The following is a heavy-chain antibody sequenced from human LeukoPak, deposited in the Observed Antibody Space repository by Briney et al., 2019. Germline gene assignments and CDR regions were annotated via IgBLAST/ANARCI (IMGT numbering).Heavy chain of an antibody. CDR3: ARVGYYYGSGSSDRHTGNWFDP. D-gene: IGHD3-10*01. Sequence: ASVKVSCKASGYTFTGYYMHWVRQAPGQGLEWMGWINPNSGGTNYAQKFQGRVTMTRDTSTSTVYMELSSLRSEDTAVYYCARVGYYYGSGSSDRHTGNWFDPWGQGTLVTVSS. V-gene: IGHV1-2*02. CDR2: INPNSGGT. CDR1: GYTFTGYY. J-gene: IGHJ5*02.